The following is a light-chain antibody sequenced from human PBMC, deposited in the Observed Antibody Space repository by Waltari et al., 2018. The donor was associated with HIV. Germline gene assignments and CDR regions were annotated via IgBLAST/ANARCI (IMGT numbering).Light chain of an antibody. Sequence: QSVLTQPPSASGTPGQWVTISCSGSSSNIGSTIVTWYQQFPGTAPKVLIYKNDQRPSGVPDRFSGSKSGTSASLAISGLQSEDEADYYCAAWDDSLNGPNWVFGGGTKLTVL. V-gene: IGLV1-44*01. J-gene: IGLJ3*02. CDR1: SSNIGSTI. CDR2: KND. CDR3: AAWDDSLNGPNWV.